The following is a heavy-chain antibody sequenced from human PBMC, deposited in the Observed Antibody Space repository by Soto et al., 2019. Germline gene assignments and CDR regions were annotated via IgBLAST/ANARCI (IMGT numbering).Heavy chain of an antibody. D-gene: IGHD6-13*01. CDR2: IGTAGDT. J-gene: IGHJ6*03. CDR1: GFTFSSYD. V-gene: IGHV3-13*01. Sequence: EVQLVESGGGLIQPGGSLRLSCAASGFTFSSYDMHWVRQATGKGLEWVSAIGTAGDTYYPGSVKGRFTISRENAKNSLYLQMNSLRAGDTALYYCARGWLATGGSVSYMDVWGKGTTVTVSS. CDR3: ARGWLATGGSVSYMDV.